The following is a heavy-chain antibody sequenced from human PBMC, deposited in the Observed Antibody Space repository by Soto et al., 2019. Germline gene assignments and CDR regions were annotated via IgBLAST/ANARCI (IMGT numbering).Heavy chain of an antibody. CDR1: GFTFSSYS. J-gene: IGHJ4*02. CDR3: ARTPDFDWLFRRGYYFDY. Sequence: VQLVESGGGLVKPGGSLRLSCAASGFTFSSYSMNWVRQAPGKGLEWVSSISSSSSYIYYADSVKGRFTISRDNAKNSLYLQMNSLRAEDTAVYYCARTPDFDWLFRRGYYFDYWGQGTLVTVSS. V-gene: IGHV3-21*01. D-gene: IGHD3-9*01. CDR2: ISSSSSYI.